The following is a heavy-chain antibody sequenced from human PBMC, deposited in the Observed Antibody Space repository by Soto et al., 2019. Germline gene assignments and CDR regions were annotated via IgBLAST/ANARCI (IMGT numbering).Heavy chain of an antibody. J-gene: IGHJ4*02. D-gene: IGHD2-2*01. CDR2: MNPNSGNT. Sequence: ASVKVSCKASGYTFTSYDINWVRQATGQGLEWMGWMNPNSGNTGYAQKFQGRVTMTRNTSISTAYMELSSLRSEDTAVYDCARASCSSTSCLYDFDYWGQGTLVTVSS. CDR3: ARASCSSTSCLYDFDY. V-gene: IGHV1-8*02. CDR1: GYTFTSYD.